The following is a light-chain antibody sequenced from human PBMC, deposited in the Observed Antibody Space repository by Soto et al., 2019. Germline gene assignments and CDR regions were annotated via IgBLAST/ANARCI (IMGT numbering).Light chain of an antibody. V-gene: IGLV2-8*01. CDR2: EVS. CDR1: TSKVGNYYNY. Sequence: QSALTQPPSASGSPGQSVTISCTGTTSKVGNYYNYVSWYQQNPGKAPKLMIYEVSKRPSGVPDRFSGSKSGNAASLTVSGLQAEDEADYYCSSYADSENLVFGGGTKLTVL. J-gene: IGLJ3*02. CDR3: SSYADSENLV.